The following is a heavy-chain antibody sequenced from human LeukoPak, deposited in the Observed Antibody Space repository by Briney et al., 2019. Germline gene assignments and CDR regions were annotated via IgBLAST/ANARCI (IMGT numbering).Heavy chain of an antibody. Sequence: PGGSLKLSCGASGFSFSGSGMYWVRQAAGKGLEWVGRIRTKTNGYATTYAASVKGRFTISRDDSKNTAYLQMNSLKTEDTAVYYCTSNSDYGGAGYGYWGQGTLVTVSS. D-gene: IGHD4-23*01. CDR1: GFSFSGSG. CDR3: TSNSDYGGAGYGY. CDR2: IRTKTNGYAT. J-gene: IGHJ4*02. V-gene: IGHV3-73*01.